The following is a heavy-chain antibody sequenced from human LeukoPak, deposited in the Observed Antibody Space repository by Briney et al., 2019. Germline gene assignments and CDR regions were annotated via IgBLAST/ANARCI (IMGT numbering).Heavy chain of an antibody. CDR2: ISYDGSNK. V-gene: IGHV3-30-3*01. D-gene: IGHD3-10*01. CDR1: GFTFSSYA. CDR3: ARDNDGSGSYYNHYCFDY. J-gene: IGHJ4*02. Sequence: GGSLRLSCAASGFTFSSYAMHWVRQAPGKGLEWVAVISYDGSNKYYADSVKGRFTISRDNSKNTLYLQMNSLRAEDTAVYYCARDNDGSGSYYNHYCFDYWGQGTLVTVSS.